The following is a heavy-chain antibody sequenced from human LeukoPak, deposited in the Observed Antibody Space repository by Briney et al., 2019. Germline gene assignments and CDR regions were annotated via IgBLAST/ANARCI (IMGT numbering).Heavy chain of an antibody. CDR3: ARVLIDIVVVPAAILGTDDY. CDR2: ISAYNGNT. Sequence: ASVNVSFKSSVYTFTSYGISWVRQATGQGLEWMGWISAYNGNTNYAQKLQGRVTMTTDTSTSTAYMELRSLRSDDTAVYYCARVLIDIVVVPAAILGTDDYWGQGTLVTVSS. J-gene: IGHJ4*02. D-gene: IGHD2-2*02. CDR1: VYTFTSYG. V-gene: IGHV1-18*01.